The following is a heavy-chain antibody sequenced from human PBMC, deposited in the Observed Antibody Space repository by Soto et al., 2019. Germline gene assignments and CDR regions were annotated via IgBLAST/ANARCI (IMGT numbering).Heavy chain of an antibody. V-gene: IGHV4-34*01. Sequence: PSETLSLTCTVSGDSISSVGYYWTWIRQPPGTGLEWIGEINHSGSTNYNPSLKSRVTISVDTSKNQFSLKLTSVTAADTAVYYCARDKITGLFDYWGQGTLVTVSS. D-gene: IGHD2-8*02. J-gene: IGHJ4*02. CDR1: GDSISSVGYY. CDR3: ARDKITGLFDY. CDR2: INHSGST.